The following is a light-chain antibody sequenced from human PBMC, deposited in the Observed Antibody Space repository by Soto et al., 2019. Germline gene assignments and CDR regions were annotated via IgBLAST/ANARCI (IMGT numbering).Light chain of an antibody. CDR1: NTNIGAGYD. CDR2: ANI. V-gene: IGLV1-40*01. J-gene: IGLJ3*02. Sequence: QSVLTQPPSVSGAPGQRVSISCTGTNTNIGAGYDVNWYQLLPGTAPKLLIYANINRPSGVPDRFSGSKSGASAFLVITGLQAEDEADYYCQSYDSSLRAWKVFGGGTKLTVL. CDR3: QSYDSSLRAWKV.